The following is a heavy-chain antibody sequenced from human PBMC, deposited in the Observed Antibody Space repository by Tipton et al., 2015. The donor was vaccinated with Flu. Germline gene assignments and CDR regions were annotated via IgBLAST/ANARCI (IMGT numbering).Heavy chain of an antibody. J-gene: IGHJ4*02. CDR1: GVTLSGYY. Sequence: KLVQTGAEVKKSGAAEKVSCKPPGVTLSGYYMHWVRQARGQGVEWVGWINPDTGGTRYAEKFQGRTTLTTDTAIRTAYMELTRLRSDDTAMYYCARVGDTRAYYCWGQGTLVTVSS. D-gene: IGHD1-26*01. CDR2: INPDTGGT. V-gene: IGHV1-2*02. CDR3: ARVGDTRAYYC.